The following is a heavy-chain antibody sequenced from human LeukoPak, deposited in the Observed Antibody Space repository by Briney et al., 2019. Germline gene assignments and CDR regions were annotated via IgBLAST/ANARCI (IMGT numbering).Heavy chain of an antibody. CDR3: ARRLEYSSGWYGNDAFDI. Sequence: PSETLSLTCAVSGYSISSGYYWGWIRQPPGKGLGWIGSFYHSGSTYYNPSLKSRVTISVDTSKNQFSLKLSSVTAADTAVYYCARRLEYSSGWYGNDAFDIWGQGTMVTVSS. J-gene: IGHJ3*02. CDR1: GYSISSGYY. D-gene: IGHD6-19*01. CDR2: FYHSGST. V-gene: IGHV4-38-2*01.